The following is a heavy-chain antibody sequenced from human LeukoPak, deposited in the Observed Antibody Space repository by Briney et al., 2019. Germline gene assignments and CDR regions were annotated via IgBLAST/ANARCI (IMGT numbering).Heavy chain of an antibody. V-gene: IGHV4-38-2*02. Sequence: SETLSLTCTVSGYSITSGYYWGWIRQPPGKGLEWIGRIYTSGSTNYNPSLKSRVTISVDTSKNQFSLKLSSVTAADTAVYYCARDRTYYDILTGYSEWGNFDYWGQGTLVTVSS. J-gene: IGHJ4*02. D-gene: IGHD3-9*01. CDR2: IYTSGST. CDR1: GYSITSGYY. CDR3: ARDRTYYDILTGYSEWGNFDY.